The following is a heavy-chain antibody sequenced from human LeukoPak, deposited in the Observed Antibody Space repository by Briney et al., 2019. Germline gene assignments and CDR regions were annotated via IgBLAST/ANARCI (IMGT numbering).Heavy chain of an antibody. CDR1: GGSISSSSYY. CDR2: IYYSGST. Sequence: PSETLSLTCTVSGGSISSSSYYWGWIRQPPGKGLEWIGSIYYSGSTNYNPSLKSRVTISVDTSKNQFSLKLSSVTAADTAVYYCATRLDIKPNYYMDVWGKGTTVTVSS. D-gene: IGHD5-12*01. J-gene: IGHJ6*03. V-gene: IGHV4-39*07. CDR3: ATRLDIKPNYYMDV.